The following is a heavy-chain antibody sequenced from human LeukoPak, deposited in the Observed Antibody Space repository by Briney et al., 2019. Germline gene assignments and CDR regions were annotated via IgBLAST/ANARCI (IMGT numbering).Heavy chain of an antibody. D-gene: IGHD2-15*01. Sequence: PSETLSLTCTVSGGSISSSSYYWSWIRQPAGKGLEWIGRIYTSGSTNYNPSLKSRVTMSVDTSKNQFSLKLSSVTAADTAVYYCARLRAASRLSFDIWGQGTMVTVSS. CDR3: ARLRAASRLSFDI. CDR1: GGSISSSSYY. J-gene: IGHJ3*02. CDR2: IYTSGST. V-gene: IGHV4-61*02.